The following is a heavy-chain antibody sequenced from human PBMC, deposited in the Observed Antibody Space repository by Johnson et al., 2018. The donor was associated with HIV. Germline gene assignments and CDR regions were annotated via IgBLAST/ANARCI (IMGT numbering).Heavy chain of an antibody. J-gene: IGHJ3*02. CDR2: ISYDGSNK. Sequence: QVQVVESGGGVVQPGRSLRLSCAASGFTFSSYAMHWVRQAPGKGLEWVAVISYDGSNKYYADSVKCRFTISRDNSKNTLYLQMNSLRAEDTAVYYCAREGDSSGMVFLDAFDIWGQGTMVTVSS. CDR1: GFTFSSYA. V-gene: IGHV3-30-3*01. D-gene: IGHD3-22*01. CDR3: AREGDSSGMVFLDAFDI.